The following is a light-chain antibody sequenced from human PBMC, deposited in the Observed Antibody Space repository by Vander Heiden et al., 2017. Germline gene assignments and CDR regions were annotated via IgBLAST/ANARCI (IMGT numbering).Light chain of an antibody. V-gene: IGKV4-1*01. CDR3: QQDDSTPRT. CDR1: QSVLYSSNNKNY. CDR2: WAS. J-gene: IGKJ1*01. Sequence: DIVMTQSPDSLAVSLGERATINCKSSQSVLYSSNNKNYLAWYQQKPGQPPKLLIYWASTRESGVPDRFSGSGSGTDFTLTISSLQAEDVAVYYCQQDDSTPRTFGQRTKVEIK.